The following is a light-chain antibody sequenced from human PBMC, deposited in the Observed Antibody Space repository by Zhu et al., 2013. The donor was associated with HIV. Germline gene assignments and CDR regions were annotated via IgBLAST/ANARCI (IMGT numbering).Light chain of an antibody. CDR2: QDS. V-gene: IGLV3-1*01. Sequence: SYELTQPPSVSVSPGQTASITCSGDKLGDKYASWYQQKPGQSPVLVIYQDSKRPSGIPERFSGSNSGNTATLTISGTQPMDEADYYCQAWDSSLVVFGGGTKLTVL. CDR3: QAWDSSLVV. CDR1: KLGDKY. J-gene: IGLJ2*01.